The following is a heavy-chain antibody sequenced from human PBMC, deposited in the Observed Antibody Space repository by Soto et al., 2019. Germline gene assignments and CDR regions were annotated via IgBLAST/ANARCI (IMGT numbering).Heavy chain of an antibody. D-gene: IGHD3-10*02. CDR2: IYYSGST. V-gene: IGHV4-39*01. CDR1: GGSMSSSSYY. Sequence: QLQLQESGPGLVKPSETLSLTCTVSGGSMSSSSYYWGWIRQPPGKGLEWIGSIYYSGSTYDNPSLKSRVTISVDTSKKQFSLKLSSVIAADTAVYYCARRGTCSGSPSCGMDVWGQGTTVTVSS. CDR3: ARRGTCSGSPSCGMDV. J-gene: IGHJ6*02.